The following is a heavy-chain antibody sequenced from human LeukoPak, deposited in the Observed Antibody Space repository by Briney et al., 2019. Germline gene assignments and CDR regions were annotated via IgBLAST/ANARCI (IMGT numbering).Heavy chain of an antibody. V-gene: IGHV1-8*03. D-gene: IGHD2-15*01. CDR1: GYTFTSYD. CDR2: MNPNSGNT. CDR3: ARGGDIVVVVAAPDYFDY. Sequence: ASVKVSCKASGYTFTSYDINWVRQATGQGLEWMGWMNPNSGNTGYAQKFQGRVTITRNTSISTAYMELRSLRSDDTAVYYCARGGDIVVVVAAPDYFDYWGQGTLVTVSS. J-gene: IGHJ4*02.